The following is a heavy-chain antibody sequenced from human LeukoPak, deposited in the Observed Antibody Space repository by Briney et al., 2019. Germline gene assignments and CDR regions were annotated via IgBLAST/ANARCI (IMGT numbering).Heavy chain of an antibody. CDR3: ARSRRDGYNYLDY. Sequence: SETLSLTCTVSGGSISSYYWSWIRQPPGKGLDWIGYIYDSGTTNYNPSLKSRVTISVDTSKNQLSLKLSSVTAADTAVYYCARSRRDGYNYLDYWGQGTLVTVSS. J-gene: IGHJ4*02. CDR2: IYDSGTT. D-gene: IGHD5-24*01. V-gene: IGHV4-59*01. CDR1: GGSISSYY.